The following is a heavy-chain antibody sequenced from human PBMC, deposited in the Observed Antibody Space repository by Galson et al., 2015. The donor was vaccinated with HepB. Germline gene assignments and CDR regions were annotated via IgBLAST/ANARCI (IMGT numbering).Heavy chain of an antibody. D-gene: IGHD3-10*01. CDR1: GYNFTSYW. Sequence: QSGAEVKKPGDSLRISCQGSGYNFTSYWITWVRQMPGKGLEWMGRIDPRNSYTNYSPSFQGHITISADKSISTAYLQWRSLKASDTAIYYCARRMLHGVIEFEYWGQGTLVTVSS. CDR3: ARRMLHGVIEFEY. V-gene: IGHV5-10-1*01. J-gene: IGHJ4*02. CDR2: IDPRNSYT.